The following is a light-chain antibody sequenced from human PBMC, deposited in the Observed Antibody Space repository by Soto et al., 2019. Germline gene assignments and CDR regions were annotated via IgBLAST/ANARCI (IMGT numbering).Light chain of an antibody. CDR1: QSVSNTY. J-gene: IGKJ4*01. CDR2: GVS. CDR3: QQYGSIPIT. V-gene: IGKV3-20*01. Sequence: EIVLTQSPGTLSLSPGETATLSCRASQSVSNTYLAWHQQKPGQAPMLLIYGVSRRATGIPDRFSGSGSGTGFTLTISRLEPEDFAVYYCQQYGSIPITFGGGTKVEIK.